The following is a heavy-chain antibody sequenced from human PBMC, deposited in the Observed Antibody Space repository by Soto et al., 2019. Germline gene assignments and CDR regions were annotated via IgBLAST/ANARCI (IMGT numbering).Heavy chain of an antibody. J-gene: IGHJ4*02. CDR2: IYYSGST. CDR1: GGSISSSSSY. CDR3: ARRGLVGATTFDY. D-gene: IGHD1-26*01. Sequence: SETLSLTCSVSGGSISSSSSYWGWIRQPAGKGLEWIAGIYYSGSTYYNPSLKSRVTISVDTSKNQFSLKLSSVTAADTAVYYCARRGLVGATTFDYWGQGTLVTVSS. V-gene: IGHV4-39*01.